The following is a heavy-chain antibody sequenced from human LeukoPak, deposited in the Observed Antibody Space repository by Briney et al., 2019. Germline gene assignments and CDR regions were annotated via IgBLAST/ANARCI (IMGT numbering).Heavy chain of an antibody. CDR1: GYSISSGYY. J-gene: IGHJ4*02. D-gene: IGHD6-6*01. CDR2: IYHSGST. CDR3: ARSSIAARGTPDY. Sequence: PSETLSLTCAVSGYSISSGYYWGWIRQPPGKGLEWIGSIYHSGSTYYNPSLKSRVTISVDTSKNQFSLKLSSATAADTAVYYCARSSIAARGTPDYWGQGTLVTVSS. V-gene: IGHV4-38-2*01.